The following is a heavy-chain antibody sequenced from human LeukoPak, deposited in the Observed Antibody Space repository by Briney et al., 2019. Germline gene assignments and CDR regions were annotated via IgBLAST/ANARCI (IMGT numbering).Heavy chain of an antibody. CDR2: ISYDGSNK. D-gene: IGHD2-21*02. V-gene: IGHV3-30-3*01. J-gene: IGHJ3*02. CDR3: AREAVVTASAFDI. CDR1: GFTFSSYA. Sequence: GRSLRLSCAASGFTFSSYAKHWVRQAPGKGLEWVAVISYDGSNKYYADSVKGRFTISRDNSKNTLYLQMNSLRAEDTAVYYCAREAVVTASAFDIWGQGTMVTVSS.